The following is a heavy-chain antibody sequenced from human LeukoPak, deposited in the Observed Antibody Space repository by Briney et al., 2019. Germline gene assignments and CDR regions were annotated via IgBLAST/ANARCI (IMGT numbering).Heavy chain of an antibody. V-gene: IGHV3-7*03. J-gene: IGHJ5*02. CDR3: AREGGGNWFDP. CDR1: GFTFSSYW. D-gene: IGHD3-16*01. Sequence: GGSLRLSCAASGFTFSSYWMSWVRQAPGKGLEWVANIKQDGSEKYYVDSMKGRFTISRDNAKNSLYLQMNSLRAEDTAVYYCAREGGGNWFDPWGQGTLVTVSS. CDR2: IKQDGSEK.